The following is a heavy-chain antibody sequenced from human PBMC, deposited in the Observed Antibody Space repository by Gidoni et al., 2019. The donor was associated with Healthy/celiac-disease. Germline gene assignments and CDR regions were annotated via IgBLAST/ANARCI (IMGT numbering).Heavy chain of an antibody. CDR2: IYYSGST. D-gene: IGHD3-10*01. CDR3: ARGGGRFGEGYYYYMDV. V-gene: IGHV4-31*02. Sequence: LEWIGYIYYSGSTYYNPSLKSRVTISVDTSKNQFSLKLSSVTAADTAVYDCARGGGRFGEGYYYYMDVWGKGTTVTVSS. J-gene: IGHJ6*03.